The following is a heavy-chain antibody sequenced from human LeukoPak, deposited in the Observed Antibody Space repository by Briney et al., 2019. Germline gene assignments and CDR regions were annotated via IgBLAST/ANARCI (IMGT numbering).Heavy chain of an antibody. V-gene: IGHV1-69*05. CDR2: IIPIFGTA. J-gene: IGHJ4*02. CDR1: GGTFSSYA. D-gene: IGHD6-6*01. Sequence: SVKVSCKASGGTFSSYAISWVRQAPGQGLEWMGGIIPIFGTANYAQKFQGRVTITTDESTSTAHMELSSLRSEDTAVYYCAVIAAHTFDYWGQRTLVTVSS. CDR3: AVIAAHTFDY.